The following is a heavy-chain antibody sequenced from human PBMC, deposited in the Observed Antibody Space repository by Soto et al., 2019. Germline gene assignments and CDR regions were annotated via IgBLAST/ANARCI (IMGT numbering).Heavy chain of an antibody. CDR1: GGSISSDGNY. V-gene: IGHV4-31*03. J-gene: IGHJ6*02. CDR3: ARARIVRGIIYYYGMDV. Sequence: QVQLQESGPGLVKSSQTLSLTCTVSGGSISSDGNYWSWIRQHPGKGLEWIGYIYYSGSTNYNPSLKSRVTISVVTSKNQFFLKLHSVTAADTAVYYCARARIVRGIIYYYGMDVWGQETTVTVSS. CDR2: IYYSGST. D-gene: IGHD3-10*02.